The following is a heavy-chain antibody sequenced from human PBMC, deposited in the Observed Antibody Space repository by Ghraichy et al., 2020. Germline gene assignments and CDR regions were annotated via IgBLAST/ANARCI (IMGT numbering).Heavy chain of an antibody. J-gene: IGHJ4*02. CDR2: IYYSGST. CDR1: GGSVSSGSYY. Sequence: SETLSLTCTVSGGSVSSGSYYWSWIRQPPGKGLEWIGYIYYSGSTNYNPSLKSRVTISVDTSKNQFSLKLSSVTAADTAVYYCARDRRLDYWGQGTLVTVSS. V-gene: IGHV4-61*01. CDR3: ARDRRLDY.